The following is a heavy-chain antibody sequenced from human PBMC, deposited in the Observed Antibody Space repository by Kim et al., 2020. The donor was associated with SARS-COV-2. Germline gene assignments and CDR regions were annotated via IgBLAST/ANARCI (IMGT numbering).Heavy chain of an antibody. CDR1: GGTFSSYA. CDR2: IIPILGIA. V-gene: IGHV1-69*04. Sequence: SVKVSCKASGGTFSSYAISWVRQAPGQGLEWMGRIIPILGIANYAQKFQGRVTITADKSTSTAYMELSSLRSEDTAVYYCASEYYYDSSGYYGCFDYWGQGTLVTVSS. CDR3: ASEYYYDSSGYYGCFDY. D-gene: IGHD3-22*01. J-gene: IGHJ4*02.